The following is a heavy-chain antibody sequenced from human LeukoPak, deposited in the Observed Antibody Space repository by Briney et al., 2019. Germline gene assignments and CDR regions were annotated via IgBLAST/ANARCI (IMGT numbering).Heavy chain of an antibody. J-gene: IGHJ4*02. CDR3: ARQPGGNSSPIDY. D-gene: IGHD4-23*01. Sequence: SETLSRTCTVSGGSISSSSYYWGWIRQPPGKGLEWIGSIYYSGSTYYNPSLKSRVTISVDTSKNQFSLKLSSVTAADTAVYYCARQPGGNSSPIDYWGQGTLVTVSS. CDR1: GGSISSSSYY. CDR2: IYYSGST. V-gene: IGHV4-39*01.